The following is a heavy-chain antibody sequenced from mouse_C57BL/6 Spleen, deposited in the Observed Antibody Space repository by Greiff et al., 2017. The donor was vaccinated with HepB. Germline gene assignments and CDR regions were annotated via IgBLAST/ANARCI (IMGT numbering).Heavy chain of an antibody. CDR1: GYAFSSYW. V-gene: IGHV1-80*01. CDR3: ARHYYGSSCGYFDV. D-gene: IGHD1-1*01. J-gene: IGHJ1*03. Sequence: QVQLKQSGAELVKPGASVKISCKASGYAFSSYWMNWVKQRPGKGLEWIGQIYPGDGDTNYNGKFKGKATLTADKSSSTAYMQLSSLTSEDSAVYFCARHYYGSSCGYFDVWGTGTTVTVSS. CDR2: IYPGDGDT.